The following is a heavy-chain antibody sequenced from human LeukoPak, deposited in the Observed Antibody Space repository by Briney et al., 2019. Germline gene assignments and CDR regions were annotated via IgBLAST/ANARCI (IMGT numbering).Heavy chain of an antibody. CDR3: AREYYYGSGSSKASPFDY. J-gene: IGHJ4*02. D-gene: IGHD3-10*01. V-gene: IGHV1-2*02. CDR1: GYTFTGYY. Sequence: ASLKVSCKASGYTFTGYYMHWVRQAPGQGLEWMGWITTNSGDTNYAQKFQGRVTMTRDTSISTAYMELSRLRSDDTAVYYCAREYYYGSGSSKASPFDYWGQGTLVTVSA. CDR2: ITTNSGDT.